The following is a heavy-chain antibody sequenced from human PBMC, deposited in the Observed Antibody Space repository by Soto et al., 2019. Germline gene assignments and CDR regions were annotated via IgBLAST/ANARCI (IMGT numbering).Heavy chain of an antibody. V-gene: IGHV3-73*02. D-gene: IGHD2-21*02. J-gene: IGHJ6*02. CDR2: IRGRANNYAT. CDR1: GFTFGGSA. Sequence: EVQLVESGGGLVQPGGSLKLSCAASGFTFGGSAIHWVRQASGKGLEWVARIRGRANNYATAFAASVKGRFTISRDDSENTAYLQMNRLRTEDTAVYYCTRFEGDPFYVMDVWGQGTTVTVSS. CDR3: TRFEGDPFYVMDV.